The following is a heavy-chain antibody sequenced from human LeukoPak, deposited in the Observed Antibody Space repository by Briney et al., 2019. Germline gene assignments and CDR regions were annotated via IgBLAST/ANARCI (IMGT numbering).Heavy chain of an antibody. CDR2: ISSSSSYI. J-gene: IGHJ3*02. D-gene: IGHD3-22*01. V-gene: IGHV3-21*01. Sequence: GGSLRLSCAASGFTFSSYSMNWVRQAPGKGLEWVSSISSSSSYIYYADSVKGRFTISRDNAKNSLYLQMNSLRAEDTAVYYCARDYYDSSGYYPDAFDIWGQGTMVTVSS. CDR1: GFTFSSYS. CDR3: ARDYYDSSGYYPDAFDI.